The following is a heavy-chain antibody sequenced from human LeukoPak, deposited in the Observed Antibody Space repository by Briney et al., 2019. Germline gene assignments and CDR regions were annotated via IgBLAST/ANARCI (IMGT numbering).Heavy chain of an antibody. CDR2: IYYSGYT. CDR1: GGSISSYY. J-gene: IGHJ6*03. Sequence: SETLSLTCTVSGGSISSYYWSWIRQPPGKGLKWIGNIYYSGYTTYSPSLRSRVTISVDTSKNQFSLKLSSVTAADTAVCYCARETSQKGAHYMDVWGKGTTITISS. V-gene: IGHV4-59*01. D-gene: IGHD3-16*01. CDR3: ARETSQKGAHYMDV.